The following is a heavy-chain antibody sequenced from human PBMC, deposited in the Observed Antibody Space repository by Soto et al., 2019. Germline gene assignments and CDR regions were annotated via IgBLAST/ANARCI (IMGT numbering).Heavy chain of an antibody. D-gene: IGHD2-8*01. V-gene: IGHV3-23*01. CDR1: GGTLRNYA. CDR2: ISGNGGTT. J-gene: IGHJ4*02. CDR3: EKDQGNGSLYFDS. Sequence: SCTASGGTLRNYARSWVRQAPGKGLQWVAAISGNGGTTYYADSVKGRFTLSRDNFKDTLYLQMNSLRTEDRAVYYCEKDQGNGSLYFDSWGLGTLVTVSS.